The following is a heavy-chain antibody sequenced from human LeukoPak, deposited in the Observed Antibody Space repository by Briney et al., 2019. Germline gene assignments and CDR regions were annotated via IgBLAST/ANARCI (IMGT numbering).Heavy chain of an antibody. CDR3: ARDSGYYDFWSGYDY. Sequence: PGGSLRLSCAASGFTFSSYSMNWVRQAPGKGLEWVSYISSSSSTIYYADSVKGRFTISRDNAKNSLYQQMNSLRAEDTAVYYCARDSGYYDFWSGYDYWGQGTLVTVSS. J-gene: IGHJ4*02. V-gene: IGHV3-48*01. CDR2: ISSSSSTI. D-gene: IGHD3-3*01. CDR1: GFTFSSYS.